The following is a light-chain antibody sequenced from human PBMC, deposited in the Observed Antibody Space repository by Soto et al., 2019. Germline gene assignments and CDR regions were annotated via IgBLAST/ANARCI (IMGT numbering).Light chain of an antibody. CDR2: GNS. J-gene: IGLJ3*02. Sequence: QSVLTQPTSVSGAPGQRDTISCTGSSSNIGAGYDVHWYQQLPGTAPKLLIYGNSNRPSGVPDRFSGSKSCTSASLAITGLQAEDEADYYCQSYDSSLSALFGVGTKITVL. V-gene: IGLV1-40*01. CDR3: QSYDSSLSAL. CDR1: SSNIGAGYD.